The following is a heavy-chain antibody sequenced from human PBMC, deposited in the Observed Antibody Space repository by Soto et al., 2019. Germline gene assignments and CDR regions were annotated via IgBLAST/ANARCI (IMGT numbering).Heavy chain of an antibody. J-gene: IGHJ4*02. Sequence: QVQLVESGGGVVQPGRSLRLSCAASGFTFSSYAMHWVRQAPGKGLEWVAVISYDGSNKYYADSVKGRFTISRDNSKNTLYLQMNSLRAEDTAVYYCARGVVSGWYDYWGQETLVTVSS. D-gene: IGHD6-19*01. CDR1: GFTFSSYA. CDR3: ARGVVSGWYDY. CDR2: ISYDGSNK. V-gene: IGHV3-30-3*01.